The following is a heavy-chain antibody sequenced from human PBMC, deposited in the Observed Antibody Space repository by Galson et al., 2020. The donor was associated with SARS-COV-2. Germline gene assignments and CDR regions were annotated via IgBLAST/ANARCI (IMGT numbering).Heavy chain of an antibody. CDR1: GGSISSYY. CDR2: IYYSGST. D-gene: IGHD3-3*01. J-gene: IGHJ4*02. CDR3: ARIGWNDFWSGYENYYFDY. V-gene: IGHV4-59*08. Sequence: SETLSLTCTVSGGSISSYYWSWIRQPPGKGLEWIGYIYYSGSTNYNPSLKSRVTISVDTSKNQFSLKLSSVTAADTAVYYCARIGWNDFWSGYENYYFDYCGQGTLVTVSS.